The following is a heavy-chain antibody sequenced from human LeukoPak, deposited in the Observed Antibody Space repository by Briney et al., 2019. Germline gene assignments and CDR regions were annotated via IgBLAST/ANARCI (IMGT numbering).Heavy chain of an antibody. V-gene: IGHV3-72*01. J-gene: IGHJ4*02. CDR1: GFTSSDHY. Sequence: GGSLRLSCGASGFTSSDHYMDWVRQALGKGLEWVGRSRNKANSYTAEYAASVKGRFTISRDDLKNSLYLQMNSLKTEDTAVYYCATSGNYYLKYWGQGTLVTVSS. CDR2: SRNKANSYTA. CDR3: ATSGNYYLKY. D-gene: IGHD1-26*01.